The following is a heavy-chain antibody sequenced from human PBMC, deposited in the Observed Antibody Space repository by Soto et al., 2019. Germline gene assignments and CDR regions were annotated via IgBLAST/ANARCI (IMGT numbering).Heavy chain of an antibody. J-gene: IGHJ4*02. CDR3: ARYNWYAIAY. D-gene: IGHD2-8*01. CDR2: IHYSGTN. Sequence: SETLSLTCTVSVTSISSYYWSWIRQRPGKGLEWISNIHYSGTNNYNPSLASRVTLSVDTSKNQFSLKMTSVTAAYRAMYFCARYNWYAIAYWGRGTLVTLSS. V-gene: IGHV4-59*01. CDR1: VTSISSYY.